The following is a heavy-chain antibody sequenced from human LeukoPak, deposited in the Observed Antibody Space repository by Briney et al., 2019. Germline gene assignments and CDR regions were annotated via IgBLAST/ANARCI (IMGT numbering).Heavy chain of an antibody. J-gene: IGHJ3*02. D-gene: IGHD2-21*02. CDR2: ISYDGSNK. V-gene: IGHV3-30*18. Sequence: PGRSLRLSCAASGFTFSSYGMHWVRQAPGKGLEWVAVISYDGSNKYYADSVKGRFTISRDNSKNTLYLQMNSLRAEDTAVYYCAKVGLERVVTAIGAFDIWGQGTMVTVSS. CDR1: GFTFSSYG. CDR3: AKVGLERVVTAIGAFDI.